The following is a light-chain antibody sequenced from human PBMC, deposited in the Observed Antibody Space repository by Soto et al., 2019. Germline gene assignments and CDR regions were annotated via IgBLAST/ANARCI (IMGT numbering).Light chain of an antibody. CDR1: QSVANY. V-gene: IGKV3-11*01. Sequence: EIVMTQSPATLSLSPGERVTLSCRASQSVANYLAWYQQKPGQAPRLLIYDASSRAAGVPARFSGSGSGTDFTLTISSLEPEDFAVYFCQHYGYPQWTFGQGTKVDIK. CDR2: DAS. CDR3: QHYGYPQWT. J-gene: IGKJ1*01.